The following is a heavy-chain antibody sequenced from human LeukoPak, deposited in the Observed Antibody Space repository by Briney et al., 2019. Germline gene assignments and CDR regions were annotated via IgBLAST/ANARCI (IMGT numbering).Heavy chain of an antibody. CDR3: ARDGQYQLLLHYYYYGMDV. D-gene: IGHD2-2*01. Sequence: PGGSLRLSCAASGFTFSSYGMHWVRQAPGKGLEWVAVIWYDGSNKYYADSMKGRFTISRDNSKNTLYLQMNSLRAEDTAVYYCARDGQYQLLLHYYYYGMDVWGQGTTVTVSS. CDR1: GFTFSSYG. V-gene: IGHV3-33*01. J-gene: IGHJ6*02. CDR2: IWYDGSNK.